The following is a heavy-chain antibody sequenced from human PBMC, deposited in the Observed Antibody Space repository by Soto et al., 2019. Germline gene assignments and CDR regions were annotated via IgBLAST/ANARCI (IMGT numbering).Heavy chain of an antibody. CDR1: GYTFTSYA. CDR2: INAGNGNT. CDR3: ARVTTYYYDSSGYYGGNWFDP. Sequence: QVPLVQSGAEVKKPGASVKVSCKASGYTFTSYAMHWVRQAPGQRLEWMGWINAGNGNTKYSQKFQGRVTITRDTSASTAYMELSSLRSEDTAVYYCARVTTYYYDSSGYYGGNWFDPWGQGTLVTVSS. V-gene: IGHV1-3*01. J-gene: IGHJ5*02. D-gene: IGHD3-22*01.